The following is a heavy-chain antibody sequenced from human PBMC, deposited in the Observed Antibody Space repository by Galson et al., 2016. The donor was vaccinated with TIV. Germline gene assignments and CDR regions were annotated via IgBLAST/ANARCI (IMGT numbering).Heavy chain of an antibody. CDR2: ISGAGT. V-gene: IGHV1-46*01. CDR3: ARGAADKVYEGGDDV. J-gene: IGHJ3*01. CDR1: GYTFTNYY. Sequence: SVKVSCKASGYTFTNYYIHWVRQAPGQGLQWMGIISGAGTSYAQRFQGRVTIAADRSTSTTYMELTSLKSEDTAVYFCARGAADKVYEGGDDVWGQGTMVTVSS. D-gene: IGHD6-25*01.